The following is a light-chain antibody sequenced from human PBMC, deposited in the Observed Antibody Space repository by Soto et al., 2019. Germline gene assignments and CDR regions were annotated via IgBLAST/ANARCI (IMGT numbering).Light chain of an antibody. Sequence: EIVLTQSPGTLSLSPGERATLSCRASQSVSSSYLAWYQQKPGQAPRLLIYGASSRATGIPDRFSGSGSGTDFTLTISRLEPEDFAVYYCQQYGSSPPLTLTFGQGTKVEIK. CDR3: QQYGSSPPLTLT. CDR1: QSVSSSY. V-gene: IGKV3-20*01. J-gene: IGKJ1*01. CDR2: GAS.